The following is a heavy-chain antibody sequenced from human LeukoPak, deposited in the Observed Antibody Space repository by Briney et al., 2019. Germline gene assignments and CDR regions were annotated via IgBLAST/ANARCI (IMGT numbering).Heavy chain of an antibody. CDR1: XXTFTSYD. CDR3: ARGFGNYGMDV. Sequence: VKVSCKAXXXTFTSYDINWVRQATGQGLEWMGWMNPNSGNTGYAQKFQGRVTMTRNTSISTAYMELSSLRSEDTAVYYCARGFGNYGMDVWGQGTTVTVSS. CDR2: MNPNSGNT. V-gene: IGHV1-8*01. J-gene: IGHJ6*02. D-gene: IGHD3-16*01.